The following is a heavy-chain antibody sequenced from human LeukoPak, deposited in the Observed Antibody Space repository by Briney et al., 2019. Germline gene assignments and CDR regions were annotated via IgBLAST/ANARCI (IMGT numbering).Heavy chain of an antibody. J-gene: IGHJ5*02. Sequence: PSENLSLNCTVSGGSISSSSYYWGWTRQPPGKGLEWIGSIYYSGNTYYNPSLKSRVTISVDPSKNQFSLKLSSVTAADTAVYYCARQGITIFGPFDPWGQGTLVTVSS. V-gene: IGHV4-39*01. CDR2: IYYSGNT. D-gene: IGHD3-3*01. CDR3: ARQGITIFGPFDP. CDR1: GGSISSSSYY.